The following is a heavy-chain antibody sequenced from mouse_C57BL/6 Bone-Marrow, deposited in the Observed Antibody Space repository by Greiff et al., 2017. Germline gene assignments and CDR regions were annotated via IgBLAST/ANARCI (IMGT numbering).Heavy chain of an antibody. CDR3: TEHSSGPYDLDY. CDR1: GFNIKDDY. D-gene: IGHD3-2*02. J-gene: IGHJ2*01. V-gene: IGHV14-4*01. CDR2: IDPENGDT. Sequence: EVKLVESGAELVRPGASVKLSCTASGFNIKDDYMHWVKQRPEQGLEWIGWIDPENGDTEYASKFKGKATITADTSSNTAYLQLSSLTSEDTAVYYCTEHSSGPYDLDYWGQGTTLTVAS.